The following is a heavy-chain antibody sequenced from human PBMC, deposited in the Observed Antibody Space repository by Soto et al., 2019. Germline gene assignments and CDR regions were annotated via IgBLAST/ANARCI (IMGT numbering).Heavy chain of an antibody. Sequence: GASVKVSCKASGYTFTSYGISWVRQAPGQGLEWMGWISAYNGNTNYAQKLQGRVTMTTDTSTSTAYMELSSLRSEDTAVYYCARDRCISTSCLYNWFDPWGQGTLVTVSS. V-gene: IGHV1-18*01. CDR3: ARDRCISTSCLYNWFDP. CDR1: GYTFTSYG. J-gene: IGHJ5*02. CDR2: ISAYNGNT. D-gene: IGHD2-2*01.